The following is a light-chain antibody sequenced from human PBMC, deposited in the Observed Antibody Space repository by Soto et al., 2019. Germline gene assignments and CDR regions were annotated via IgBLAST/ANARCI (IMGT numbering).Light chain of an antibody. J-gene: IGLJ2*01. V-gene: IGLV1-51*01. CDR3: GTWGWGLRV. CDR2: DIY. Sequence: QTVLTQPPSVSAAPGQTVTISCSGDGSSLGENAVCWYQVLPGAAPSVLAYDIYKRPSGIPYRFSGSTSGPSATLTITAVQVGDEAEYSCGTWGWGLRVFGAGTTLTVL. CDR1: GSSLGENA.